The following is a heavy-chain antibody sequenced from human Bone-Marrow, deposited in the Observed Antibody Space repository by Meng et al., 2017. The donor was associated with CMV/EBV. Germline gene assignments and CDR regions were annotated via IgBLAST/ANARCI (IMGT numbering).Heavy chain of an antibody. D-gene: IGHD2-8*01. CDR3: ARKRGYCTNGVCYKAYYYYYGMDV. Sequence: GESLKISCAASGFTFDDYGMSWVRQAPGKGLEWVSGINWNGGSTGYADSVKGRFTISRDNAKNSLYLQMNSLRAEDTALYYCARKRGYCTNGVCYKAYYYYYGMDVWGQGTTVTVSS. J-gene: IGHJ6*02. V-gene: IGHV3-20*04. CDR2: INWNGGST. CDR1: GFTFDDYG.